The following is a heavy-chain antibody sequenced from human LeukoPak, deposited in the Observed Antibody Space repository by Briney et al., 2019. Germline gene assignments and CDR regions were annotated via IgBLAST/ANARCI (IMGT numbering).Heavy chain of an antibody. CDR3: ARDYEIAVRYDCFDP. J-gene: IGHJ5*02. Sequence: GASVKVSCKAAGYTFSNFGISWVRQAPGQGLEWMGWISGYNGETNYAQKFQGRVTTTTDTSANTAYVEVRSLRSDDTAVYYCARDYEIAVRYDCFDPWGQGTLVIVSS. V-gene: IGHV1-18*01. CDR2: ISGYNGET. D-gene: IGHD6-6*01. CDR1: GYTFSNFG.